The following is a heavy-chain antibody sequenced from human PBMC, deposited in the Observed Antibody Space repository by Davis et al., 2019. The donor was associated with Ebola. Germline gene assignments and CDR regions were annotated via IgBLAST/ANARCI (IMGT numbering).Heavy chain of an antibody. CDR1: GGSTRNYY. D-gene: IGHD6-6*01. V-gene: IGHV4-59*01. CDR3: ARGPAYSSSSPYYYYGMDV. J-gene: IGHJ6*02. Sequence: MPSETLSLTCSVSGGSTRNYYWSWIRQSPGKGLEWIGYMYHSGTGNYNPSLKSRVTISIDASKKQLSLKLSSVTPADTAVYYCARGPAYSSSSPYYYYGMDVWGQGTTVTVSS. CDR2: MYHSGTG.